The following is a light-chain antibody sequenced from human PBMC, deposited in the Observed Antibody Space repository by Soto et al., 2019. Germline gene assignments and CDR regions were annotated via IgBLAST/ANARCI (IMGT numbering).Light chain of an antibody. V-gene: IGLV2-14*01. Sequence: QSALTQHASVSGSPGQSITISCTGTSRDVGGYVSWYQQHPGKAPKLMIYEVSNRPSGVSNRFSGSKSGNTASLTISGLQAEDEADYYCRSYTSSNTVVFGGGTKLTVL. CDR1: SRDVGGY. CDR2: EVS. J-gene: IGLJ2*01. CDR3: RSYTSSNTVV.